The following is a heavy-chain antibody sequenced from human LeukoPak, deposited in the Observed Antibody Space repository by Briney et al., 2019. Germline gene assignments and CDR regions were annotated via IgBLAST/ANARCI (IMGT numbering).Heavy chain of an antibody. V-gene: IGHV3-15*01. Sequence: TGGSLRLSCAASGFTFSSYSMNWVRQAPGKGLEWVGRIRGKVDGGTADYAAAVKGRFTISRDDSEKTLYLHLASLQIGDAAVYYCTTLGGNNWFDWYFDVWGRGTLVTVYS. CDR3: TTLGGNNWFDWYFDV. D-gene: IGHD1-1*01. J-gene: IGHJ2*01. CDR2: IRGKVDGGTA. CDR1: GFTFSSYS.